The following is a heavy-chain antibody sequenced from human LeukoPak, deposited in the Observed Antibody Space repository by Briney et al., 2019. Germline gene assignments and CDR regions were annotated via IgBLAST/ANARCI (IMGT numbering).Heavy chain of an antibody. V-gene: IGHV4-61*02. CDR2: IYTRGST. J-gene: IGHJ4*02. CDR1: DDSISSGSYY. D-gene: IGHD6-25*01. CDR3: ARDEIYIAAAGFY. Sequence: SETLSLTCTVSDDSISSGSYYWSWIRQPAGKGLEWIGRIYTRGSTTYNPSLKSRVTMSLDTSKKQFSLNLNSVTAADTAVYYCARDEIYIAAAGFYWGQGTLVTVSS.